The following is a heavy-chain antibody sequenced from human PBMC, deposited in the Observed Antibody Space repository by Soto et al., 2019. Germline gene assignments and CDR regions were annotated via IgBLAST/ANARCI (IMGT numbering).Heavy chain of an antibody. V-gene: IGHV1-2*02. D-gene: IGHD3-22*01. CDR1: GYTLTGYY. CDR3: ARAVRNYYDSSGYPDY. Sequence: ASVKVSCKASGYTLTGYYMHWVRQAPGQGLEWMGWINPNSGGTNYAQKFQGRVTMTRDTSISTAYMELSRLRPDDTAVYYCARAVRNYYDSSGYPDYWGQGTLVTVSS. J-gene: IGHJ4*02. CDR2: INPNSGGT.